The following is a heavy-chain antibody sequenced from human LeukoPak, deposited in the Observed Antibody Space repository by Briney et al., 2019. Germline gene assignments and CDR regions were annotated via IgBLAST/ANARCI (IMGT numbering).Heavy chain of an antibody. CDR2: ISGGGGST. J-gene: IGHJ4*02. V-gene: IGHV3-23*01. D-gene: IGHD6-19*01. CDR3: AKDTGWFFDS. CDR1: GFSFSTYA. Sequence: PGGSLRLSCVASGFSFSTYAMSWVRQAPGKGLEWVSAISGGGGSTYYADSVKGRFTISRDNSKNTLFLQMNGLRAEDTAVYYCAKDTGWFFDSWGQGTPVTVSS.